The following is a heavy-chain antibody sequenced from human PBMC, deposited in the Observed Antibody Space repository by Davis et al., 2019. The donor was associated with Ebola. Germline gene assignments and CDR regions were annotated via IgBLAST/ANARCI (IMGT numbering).Heavy chain of an antibody. CDR2: IHYLGNT. J-gene: IGHJ4*02. V-gene: IGHV4-59*08. CDR1: GGSINNYF. CDR3: VRAALQFGEPMFYFDF. D-gene: IGHD3-10*01. Sequence: SETLSLTCTVSGGSINNYFWSWIRQPPGKGLAWIGHIHYLGNTNYNPSLKSRVTMSVDTSKNQFSLKLRSVTAADTAVYYCVRAALQFGEPMFYFDFWGQGTLVTVSS.